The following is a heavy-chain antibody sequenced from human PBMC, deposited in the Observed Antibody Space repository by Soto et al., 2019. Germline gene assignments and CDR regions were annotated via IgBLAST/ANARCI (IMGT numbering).Heavy chain of an antibody. D-gene: IGHD2-2*01. CDR3: TTAPYCSSPSCYDY. V-gene: IGHV3-15*01. CDR1: GFTFSNAW. CDR2: IKSKTDGGTT. Sequence: GGSLRLSCAASGFTFSNAWMSWVRQAPGKGLEWVGRIKSKTDGGTTDYAAPVKGRFTISRDDSKNTLYLQMNSLKTADTAVYYCTTAPYCSSPSCYDYWGQGTLVTVSS. J-gene: IGHJ4*02.